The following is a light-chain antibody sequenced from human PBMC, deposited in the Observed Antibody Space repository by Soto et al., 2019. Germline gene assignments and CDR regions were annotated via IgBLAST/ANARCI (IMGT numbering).Light chain of an antibody. Sequence: IQMTQSPSTLSASVGDRVSITCRDSQSISDLLAWYQQKPGEAPKLLIYKASSLESGVPSRFSGSGSGTQFSLTINSLQPDDFATYYCQQYDNYSPFGGGTKVEIK. V-gene: IGKV1-5*03. J-gene: IGKJ4*02. CDR3: QQYDNYSP. CDR1: QSISDL. CDR2: KAS.